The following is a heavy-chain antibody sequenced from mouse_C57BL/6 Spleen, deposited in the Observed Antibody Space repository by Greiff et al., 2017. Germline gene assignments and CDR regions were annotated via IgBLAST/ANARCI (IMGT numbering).Heavy chain of an antibody. J-gene: IGHJ4*01. CDR2: ISSGSSTI. D-gene: IGHD2-12*01. Sequence: EVHLVESGGGLVKPGGSLKLSCAASGFTFSDYGMHWVRQAPEKGLEWVAYISSGSSTIYYADTVKGRFTISRDNAKNTLFLQMTSLRSEDTAMYYCARLNDRGGYAMDYWGQGTSVTVSS. V-gene: IGHV5-17*01. CDR3: ARLNDRGGYAMDY. CDR1: GFTFSDYG.